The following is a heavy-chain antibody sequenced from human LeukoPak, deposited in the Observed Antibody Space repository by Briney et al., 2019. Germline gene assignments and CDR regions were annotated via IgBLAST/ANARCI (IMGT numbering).Heavy chain of an antibody. D-gene: IGHD1-1*01. J-gene: IGHJ6*02. Sequence: GGSLRLSCAASGFSFSSYAMNWVRQAPGKGLEWVSVISGSGNTIYYSDSVEGRFTISRDNSRNTLWLLMNSLRAEDTAVYYCTSLWMPDYGMDVWGQGTTVTVSS. V-gene: IGHV3-23*01. CDR1: GFSFSSYA. CDR3: TSLWMPDYGMDV. CDR2: ISGSGNTI.